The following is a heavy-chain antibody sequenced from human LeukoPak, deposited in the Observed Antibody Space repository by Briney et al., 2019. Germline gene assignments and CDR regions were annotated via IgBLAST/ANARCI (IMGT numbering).Heavy chain of an antibody. Sequence: SETLSLTCAVYGGSFSGYYWSWIRQPPGKGLEWIGEINHSGSTNYNPSLKSRVTISVDTSKNQFSLKLSSVTAADTAVYYCAIAYSSSWIDYWGQGTLVTVSS. D-gene: IGHD6-13*01. CDR2: INHSGST. CDR3: AIAYSSSWIDY. J-gene: IGHJ4*02. V-gene: IGHV4-34*01. CDR1: GGSFSGYY.